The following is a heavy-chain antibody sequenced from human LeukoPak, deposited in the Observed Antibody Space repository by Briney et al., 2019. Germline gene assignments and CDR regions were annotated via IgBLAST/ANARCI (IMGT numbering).Heavy chain of an antibody. CDR1: GFTFSSYA. V-gene: IGHV3-64D*09. Sequence: GGSLRLSCSASGFTFSSYAMHWVRQAPGKGLEYVSAISSNGGSTYHADSVKGRFTISRDNSKNTLYLQMSSLRAEDTAVYYCVRDPQYYYDSSAGHDAFDIRGQGTMVTVSS. J-gene: IGHJ3*02. CDR2: ISSNGGST. D-gene: IGHD3-22*01. CDR3: VRDPQYYYDSSAGHDAFDI.